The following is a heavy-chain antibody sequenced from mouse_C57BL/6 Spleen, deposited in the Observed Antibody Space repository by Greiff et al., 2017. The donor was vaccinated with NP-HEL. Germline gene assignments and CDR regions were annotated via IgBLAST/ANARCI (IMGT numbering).Heavy chain of an antibody. D-gene: IGHD1-1*01. J-gene: IGHJ1*03. CDR1: GYSFSSYW. Sequence: QVQLQQSGAELVKPGASVKISCKASGYSFSSYWMNWVKQRPGKGLEWIGQIYPGDGDTNYNGKFKGKATLTADKSSSTAYMQLSSLTSEDSAVYFCARSREDGSRYWYFDVWGTGTTVTVSS. CDR3: ARSREDGSRYWYFDV. V-gene: IGHV1-80*01. CDR2: IYPGDGDT.